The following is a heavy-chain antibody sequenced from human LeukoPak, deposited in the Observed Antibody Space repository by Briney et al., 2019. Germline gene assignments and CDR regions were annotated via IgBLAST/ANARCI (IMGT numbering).Heavy chain of an antibody. J-gene: IGHJ6*03. CDR3: ARVVSVGRYFDWLGSYYYMDV. D-gene: IGHD3-9*01. V-gene: IGHV4-61*02. Sequence: SETLSLTCTVSGGSISSGSYYWSWIRQPAGKGLEWIGRIYTSGSTNYNPSLKSRVTISVDTSKNQFSLKLSSVTAADTAVYYCARVVSVGRYFDWLGSYYYMDVWGKGTTVTVSS. CDR1: GGSISSGSYY. CDR2: IYTSGST.